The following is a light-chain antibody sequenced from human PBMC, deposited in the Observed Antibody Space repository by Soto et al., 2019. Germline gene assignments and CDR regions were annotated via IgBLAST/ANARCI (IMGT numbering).Light chain of an antibody. Sequence: AIQLTQSPSSLSASVGGRVTITCRASRGISSALAWYQQKVGEGPKLVIYDASTLQRGVPSRFSGSGSGTDFSLTICSLQPEDFATYYCQQFHGFPLTFGGGTKVEI. CDR1: RGISSA. V-gene: IGKV1-13*02. J-gene: IGKJ4*01. CDR2: DAS. CDR3: QQFHGFPLT.